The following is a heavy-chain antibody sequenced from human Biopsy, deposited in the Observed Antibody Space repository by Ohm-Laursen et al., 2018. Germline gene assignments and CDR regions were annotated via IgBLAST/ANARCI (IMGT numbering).Heavy chain of an antibody. Sequence: SVKVSCKTPTGTFNSYGIIWVRQAPGQGLEWMGRIIPILRTTAYAQTFLGRVTITADSPTSTVDMGLTSLTSDDTAVYFCAREAIGYQLPCDDWGQGTLVTVSS. CDR1: TGTFNSYG. CDR3: AREAIGYQLPCDD. CDR2: IIPILRTT. V-gene: IGHV1-69*11. D-gene: IGHD2-2*01. J-gene: IGHJ4*02.